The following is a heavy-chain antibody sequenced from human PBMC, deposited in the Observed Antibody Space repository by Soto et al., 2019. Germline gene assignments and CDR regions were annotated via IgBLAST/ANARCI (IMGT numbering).Heavy chain of an antibody. Sequence: SETLSLTCTVSGGSISSSSYYWAWIRQPPGKGLEWIGSIYYTGSAYYNPSLKSRVTISVDTSKNQFSLKLSSVTAADTAVYYCARNKALSGSSYGYYFDYWGQGALVTV. V-gene: IGHV4-39*01. D-gene: IGHD5-18*01. CDR1: GGSISSSSYY. CDR2: IYYTGSA. J-gene: IGHJ4*02. CDR3: ARNKALSGSSYGYYFDY.